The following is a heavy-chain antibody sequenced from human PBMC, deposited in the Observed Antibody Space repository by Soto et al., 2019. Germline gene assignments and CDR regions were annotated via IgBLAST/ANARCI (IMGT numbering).Heavy chain of an antibody. CDR2: ISSSSSYI. V-gene: IGHV3-21*01. J-gene: IGHJ4*02. Sequence: EVQLVESGGGLVKPGGSLRLSCAASGFTFSSYSMNWVRQAPGKGLEWVSAISSSSSYIYYADSVKGRFTISRDNAKNSLSLQMNSLRAEDTAVYYCARDLGNYIRGWSQGTLVTVSS. D-gene: IGHD3-10*01. CDR1: GFTFSSYS. CDR3: ARDLGNYIRG.